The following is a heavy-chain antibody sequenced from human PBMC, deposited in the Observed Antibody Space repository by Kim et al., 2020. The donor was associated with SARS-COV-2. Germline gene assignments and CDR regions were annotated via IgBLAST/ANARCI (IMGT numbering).Heavy chain of an antibody. Sequence: RYTPSLSSRVSISLDTAQNQFSLKITSVTATDTAVYYCARGAAASPLRLDSWGLGALVTVSS. J-gene: IGHJ5*01. V-gene: IGHV4-59*09. CDR3: ARGAAASPLRLDS. D-gene: IGHD6-25*01.